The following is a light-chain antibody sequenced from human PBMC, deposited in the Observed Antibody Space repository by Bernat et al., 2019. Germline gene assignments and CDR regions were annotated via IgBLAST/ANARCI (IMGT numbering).Light chain of an antibody. CDR2: DVS. CDR3: CSSAGSRYV. CDR1: SSDIGFYNY. Sequence: QSALTQPRSVSGSPGQSVTISCTGASSDIGFYNYVSWYQQHPGKAPERMIYDVSKRPSGVPDRFSGSKSGNTASLTISGLQAEDAADYYCCSSAGSRYVFGTGTQVTVL. J-gene: IGLJ1*01. V-gene: IGLV2-11*01.